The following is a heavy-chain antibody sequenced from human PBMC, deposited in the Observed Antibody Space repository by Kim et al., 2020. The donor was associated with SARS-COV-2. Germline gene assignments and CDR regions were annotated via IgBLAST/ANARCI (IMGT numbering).Heavy chain of an antibody. Sequence: NYAKQFQGRVTTTADESTSTAYMELSSLRSEDTAVYYCARRLGGSGISDYWGQGTLVTVSS. J-gene: IGHJ4*02. CDR3: ARRLGGSGISDY. V-gene: IGHV1-69*01. D-gene: IGHD3-10*01.